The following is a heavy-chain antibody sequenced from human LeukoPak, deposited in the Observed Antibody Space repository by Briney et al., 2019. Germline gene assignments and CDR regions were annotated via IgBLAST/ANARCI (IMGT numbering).Heavy chain of an antibody. CDR3: ARGCSSTSCWLRMDV. CDR2: IYTSGST. D-gene: IGHD2-2*01. CDR1: GGSISSSY. J-gene: IGHJ6*02. Sequence: PSETLSLTCTVSGGSISSSYWAWIRQPPGKGLEWIGRIYTSGSTSYNPSLKSRVTMSVDTSKNQFSLKLSSVTAADTAVYYCARGCSSTSCWLRMDVWGQGTTVTVSS. V-gene: IGHV4-4*07.